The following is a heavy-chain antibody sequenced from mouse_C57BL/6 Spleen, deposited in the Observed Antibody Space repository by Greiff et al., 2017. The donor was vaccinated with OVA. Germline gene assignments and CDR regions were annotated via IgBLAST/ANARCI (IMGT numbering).Heavy chain of an antibody. V-gene: IGHV3-6*01. Sequence: EVQLQQSGPGLVKPSQSLSLTCSVTGYSITSGYYWNWIRQFPGNKLEWMGYISYDGSNNYNPSLKNRISITRDTSKNQFFLKLNSVTTEDTATYYCAREEDTTVVATDYAMDYWGQGTSVTVSS. CDR1: GYSITSGYY. J-gene: IGHJ4*01. D-gene: IGHD1-1*01. CDR2: ISYDGSN. CDR3: AREEDTTVVATDYAMDY.